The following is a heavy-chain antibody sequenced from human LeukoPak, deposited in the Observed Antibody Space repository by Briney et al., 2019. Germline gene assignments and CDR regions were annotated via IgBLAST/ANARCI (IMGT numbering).Heavy chain of an antibody. CDR1: GFTFSSYG. V-gene: IGHV3-30*18. Sequence: GGSLRLSCAASGFTFSSYGMHWVRQAPGKGLEWVAVISYDGSNKYYADSVKGRFTISRDNSKNTLYLQMNSLRAEDTAVYYCAKALYSGSYFCAFDIWGRGTMVTVSS. D-gene: IGHD1-26*01. CDR3: AKALYSGSYFCAFDI. CDR2: ISYDGSNK. J-gene: IGHJ3*02.